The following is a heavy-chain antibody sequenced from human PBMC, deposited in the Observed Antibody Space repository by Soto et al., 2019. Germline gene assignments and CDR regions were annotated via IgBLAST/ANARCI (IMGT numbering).Heavy chain of an antibody. CDR1: GFTFTSYA. J-gene: IGHJ6*02. D-gene: IGHD3-16*01. CDR2: ISGSGGST. Sequence: GGSLRLSCAASGFTFTSYAMSWVRQAPGKGLEWVSAISGSGGSTYYADFVKGRFTISRDSSKNTLYLQMNSLRAGDTAVYCCAKDGGVTVTPYYYYCMDVWGQGTTVTGSS. CDR3: AKDGGVTVTPYYYYCMDV. V-gene: IGHV3-23*01.